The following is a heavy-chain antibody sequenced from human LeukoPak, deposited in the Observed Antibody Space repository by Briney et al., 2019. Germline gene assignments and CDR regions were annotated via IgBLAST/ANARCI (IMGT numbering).Heavy chain of an antibody. J-gene: IGHJ4*02. Sequence: GGSLRLSCAASGFTFDDYGMSWVRQGPGKGLEWVSGIKWNGGSTGYADPVKGRFTISRDNAKNTLYLQMNNLRAEDTAIYYCATDSYVSGSYYRLFYWGQGTLVTVSS. CDR2: IKWNGGST. V-gene: IGHV3-20*04. CDR1: GFTFDDYG. D-gene: IGHD3-10*01. CDR3: ATDSYVSGSYYRLFY.